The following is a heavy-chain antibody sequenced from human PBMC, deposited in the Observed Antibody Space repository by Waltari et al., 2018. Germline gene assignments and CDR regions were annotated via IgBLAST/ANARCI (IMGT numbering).Heavy chain of an antibody. CDR3: ARGLHRTAWIVDY. Sequence: QVQLVQSGAEVEKPGASVKVSCMTSGYTFTNYGIHWVRQAPGQRLEWMGWINTDNVDTQFSPKFQIRVTFTRDTFASTVYMELSSLTSEDTAVYYCARGLHRTAWIVDYWGQGTLVTVSS. CDR1: GYTFTNYG. CDR2: INTDNVDT. D-gene: IGHD1-1*01. V-gene: IGHV1-3*04. J-gene: IGHJ4*02.